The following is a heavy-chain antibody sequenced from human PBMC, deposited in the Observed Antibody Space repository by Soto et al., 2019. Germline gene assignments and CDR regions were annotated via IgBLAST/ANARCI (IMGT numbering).Heavy chain of an antibody. Sequence: SETLFLTCTVSGGSVSSGSYYWSWIRQPPGKGLEWIGYIYYSGGTNYNPSLKSRVTISVDTSKNQFSLKLSSVTAADTAVYYCARWGIAAAGADYWGQGTLVTVSS. CDR2: IYYSGGT. CDR1: GGSVSSGSYY. CDR3: ARWGIAAAGADY. J-gene: IGHJ4*02. V-gene: IGHV4-61*01. D-gene: IGHD6-13*01.